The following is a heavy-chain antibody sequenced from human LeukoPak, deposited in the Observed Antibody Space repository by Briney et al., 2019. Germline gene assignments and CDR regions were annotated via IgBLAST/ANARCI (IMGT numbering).Heavy chain of an antibody. Sequence: PSQTLSLTCTVSGGSISSGGYYWSWIRQHPVKGLEWIGYIYYSGTSYNPSLKSRVTISVDTSKNQFSLKLSSVTAADTAEYYCARATTVTTPADYWGQGTLVTVSS. V-gene: IGHV4-31*03. CDR2: IYYSGT. J-gene: IGHJ4*02. D-gene: IGHD4-17*01. CDR1: GGSISSGGYY. CDR3: ARATTVTTPADY.